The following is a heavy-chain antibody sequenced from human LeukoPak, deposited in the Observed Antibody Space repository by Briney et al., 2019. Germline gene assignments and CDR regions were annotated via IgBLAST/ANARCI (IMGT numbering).Heavy chain of an antibody. Sequence: GESLKISCKGSGYSITSYWIGWVRQMPGKGLEWMGIIYPGDSDTRYSPSFQGQVTISVDKSISTAYLQWSSLKASDTAIYYCAKIDRQYCSRSSCYALDYWGQGTQLTVSS. J-gene: IGHJ4*02. D-gene: IGHD2-2*01. CDR3: AKIDRQYCSRSSCYALDY. CDR1: GYSITSYW. CDR2: IYPGDSDT. V-gene: IGHV5-51*01.